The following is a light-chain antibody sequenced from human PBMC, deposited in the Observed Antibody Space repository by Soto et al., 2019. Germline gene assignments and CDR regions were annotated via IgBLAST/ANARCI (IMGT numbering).Light chain of an antibody. Sequence: QSALTQPASVSGSPGQSITISCTGTGSDIGYFNYVSWYQQQPGKAPKLMIYEVDNRPSGVSIRFSGSKSGSTASLTISGLQAEDEAEYYCKSYAVGSTYVFGTGTTLTVL. V-gene: IGLV2-14*01. J-gene: IGLJ1*01. CDR1: GSDIGYFNY. CDR2: EVD. CDR3: KSYAVGSTYV.